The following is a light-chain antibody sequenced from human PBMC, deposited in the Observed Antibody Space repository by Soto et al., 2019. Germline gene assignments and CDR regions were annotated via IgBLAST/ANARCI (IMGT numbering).Light chain of an antibody. CDR2: DDN. V-gene: IGLV1-51*01. J-gene: IGLJ1*01. CDR1: SSNIGGNS. CDR3: GSWDSSLSAYV. Sequence: SVLKQPPSVSTAAVQKVTISSTGSSSNIGGNSVSWYQQLPGTAPKLLIYDDNKRPSGIPDRFSGSKSCTSATLGITGFQTGDEAEDYCGSWDSSLSAYVFGTGSKVTVL.